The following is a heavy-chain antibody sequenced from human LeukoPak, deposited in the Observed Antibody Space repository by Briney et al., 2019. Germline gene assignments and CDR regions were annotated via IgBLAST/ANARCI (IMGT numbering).Heavy chain of an antibody. CDR1: GFTFSSYG. D-gene: IGHD1-26*01. Sequence: PGGSLRLSGAASGFTFSSYGMHWVRQAPGKGLEWVAAITLDGSNKYYADSLKGRFTISRDNSKNTLYLQMNSLRAEDTAVYYCAKGRERSYYFDYWGQGAMVTVPS. CDR2: ITLDGSNK. V-gene: IGHV3-30*18. J-gene: IGHJ4*02. CDR3: AKGRERSYYFDY.